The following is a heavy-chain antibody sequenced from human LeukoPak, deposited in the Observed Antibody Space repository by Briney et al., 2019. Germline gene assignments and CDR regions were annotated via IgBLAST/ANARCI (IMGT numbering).Heavy chain of an antibody. V-gene: IGHV4-34*01. CDR1: GGSFSGYY. D-gene: IGHD6-19*01. J-gene: IGHJ4*02. Sequence: PSETLSLTCAVYGGSFSGYYWSWIRQPPGKGLEWIGEINHSGSTNYNPSLKSRVTISVDTSKNQFSLKLSSVTAADTAVYYCASLSSGWYFDYWGQGTLVTVSS. CDR2: INHSGST. CDR3: ASLSSGWYFDY.